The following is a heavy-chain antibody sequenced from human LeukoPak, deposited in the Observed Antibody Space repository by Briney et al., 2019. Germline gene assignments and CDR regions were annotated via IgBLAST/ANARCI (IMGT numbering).Heavy chain of an antibody. J-gene: IGHJ4*02. CDR3: AKGQGGLCSSNSCYRTFDY. Sequence: PGGSLRLSCAASGFTFSSYTMTWVRQAPGKGLEWVSVISGSGDVTYYADSVKGRFTISRDNSQNTAYLQMNSLRAEDMAVYYCAKGQGGLCSSNSCYRTFDYWGQGTLVTVSS. CDR1: GFTFSSYT. V-gene: IGHV3-23*01. D-gene: IGHD2-2*02. CDR2: ISGSGDVT.